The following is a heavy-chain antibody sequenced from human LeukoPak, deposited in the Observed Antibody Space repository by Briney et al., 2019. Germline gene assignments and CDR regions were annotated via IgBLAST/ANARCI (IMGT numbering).Heavy chain of an antibody. CDR1: GFTFSSYA. Sequence: PGGSLRLSCAASGFTFSSYAMHGVRQAPGKGLEWVAVISYDGSNKYYADSVKGRFTISRDNSKNTLYLQMNSLRAEDTAVYYCARMWGAVAVENDYWGQGTLVTVSS. V-gene: IGHV3-30-3*01. D-gene: IGHD6-19*01. CDR3: ARMWGAVAVENDY. J-gene: IGHJ4*02. CDR2: ISYDGSNK.